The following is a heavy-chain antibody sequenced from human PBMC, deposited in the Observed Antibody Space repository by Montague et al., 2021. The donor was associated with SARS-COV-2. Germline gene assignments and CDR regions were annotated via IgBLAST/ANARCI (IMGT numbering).Heavy chain of an antibody. D-gene: IGHD3-3*01. V-gene: IGHV4-59*12. J-gene: IGHJ6*02. CDR3: ARWGEYYDSPHYYYAMDV. Sequence: SETLSLTCTVSGGSISPYYWSWIRQSPGKGLECIGYTSYSGSTDYNPSLKSRVTISIDTSKNQFSLKLSSVTAADTAVYYCARWGEYYDSPHYYYAMDVWGQGTTVTASS. CDR2: TSYSGST. CDR1: GGSISPYY.